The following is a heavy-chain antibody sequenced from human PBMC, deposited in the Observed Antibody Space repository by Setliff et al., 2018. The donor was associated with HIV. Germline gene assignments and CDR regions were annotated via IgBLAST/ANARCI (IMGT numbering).Heavy chain of an antibody. D-gene: IGHD3-10*01. CDR3: ARDRYAGEIDY. J-gene: IGHJ4*02. V-gene: IGHV4-31*03. CDR2: VFHTGTT. Sequence: PSETLSLTCTVSGGSIRGDDYYWTWIRQHPGKGLEWIGYVFHTGTTYYNPSLKSRLTLSVDTSKNQFSLKMSSVTAADTAVYYCARDRYAGEIDYWGQGTLVTVSS. CDR1: GGSIRGDDYY.